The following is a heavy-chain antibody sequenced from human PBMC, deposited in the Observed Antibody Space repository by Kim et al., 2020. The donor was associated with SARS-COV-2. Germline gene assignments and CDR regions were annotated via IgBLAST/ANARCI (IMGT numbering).Heavy chain of an antibody. Sequence: YSADSGKGRFTIFRDNAKNTLYLQMNSRKAEDTAVYYCCGARSGWPGYWGQGTLVTFSS. D-gene: IGHD6-19*01. J-gene: IGHJ4*02. CDR3: CGARSGWPGY. V-gene: IGHV3-23*01.